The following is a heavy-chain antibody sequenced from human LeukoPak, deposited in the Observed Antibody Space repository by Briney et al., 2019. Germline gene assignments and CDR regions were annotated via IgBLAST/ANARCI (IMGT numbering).Heavy chain of an antibody. Sequence: GGSLRLSCAASGFTFSSYSMNWVRQAPGKGLEWVSSISSSSSYIYYADSVKGRFTFSRDNAKNSLYLQMNSLRAEDTAVYYCARDEAIVVVIPFDIWGQGTMVTVSS. CDR2: ISSSSSYI. CDR3: ARDEAIVVVIPFDI. J-gene: IGHJ3*02. D-gene: IGHD3-22*01. CDR1: GFTFSSYS. V-gene: IGHV3-21*01.